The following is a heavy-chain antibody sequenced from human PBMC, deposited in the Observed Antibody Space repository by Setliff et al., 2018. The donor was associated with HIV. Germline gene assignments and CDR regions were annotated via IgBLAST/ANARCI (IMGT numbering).Heavy chain of an antibody. CDR3: ARSDWYHGSGSHDY. Sequence: PGGSLRLSCAASRFTFSGYSMNWVRQAPGKGLEWVSTIRHSNPYEYYADSVKGRFTISRDNAKKSLYLQMNSLRVEDTALYYCARSDWYHGSGSHDYWGQGTLVTVSS. J-gene: IGHJ4*02. V-gene: IGHV3-21*01. CDR1: RFTFSGYS. CDR2: IRHSNPYE. D-gene: IGHD3-10*01.